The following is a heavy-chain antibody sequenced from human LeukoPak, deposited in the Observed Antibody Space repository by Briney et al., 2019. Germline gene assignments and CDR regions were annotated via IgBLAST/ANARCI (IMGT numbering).Heavy chain of an antibody. Sequence: GGSLRLSCAASGFTFSNYAMSWVRQAPGKGLEWVSVISGSGDTTYYADSVKGRFTISRDNSKNTLYLQMNSLRAEDTAVYYCATGSVRYSASWYSQEGDYWGQGTLVTVSS. V-gene: IGHV3-23*01. CDR2: ISGSGDTT. CDR1: GFTFSNYA. D-gene: IGHD6-13*01. J-gene: IGHJ4*02. CDR3: ATGSVRYSASWYSQEGDY.